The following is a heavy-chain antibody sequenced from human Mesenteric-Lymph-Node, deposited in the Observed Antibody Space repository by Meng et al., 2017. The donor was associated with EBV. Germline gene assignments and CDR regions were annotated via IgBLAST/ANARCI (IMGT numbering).Heavy chain of an antibody. V-gene: IGHV1-3*01. J-gene: IGHJ5*02. CDR2: INVGKGDT. CDR1: GYTFTSYA. D-gene: IGHD6-19*01. CDR3: ARDSSGDSRFFDP. Sequence: QVQLVQSGAEVKKPGASVKVSCKASGYTFTSYAMHWVRQAPGQRLEWMGWINVGKGDTKYSQKFQGRVTITRDTSASTAYMELSSLRSEDTAVYYCARDSSGDSRFFDPWGQGTLVTASS.